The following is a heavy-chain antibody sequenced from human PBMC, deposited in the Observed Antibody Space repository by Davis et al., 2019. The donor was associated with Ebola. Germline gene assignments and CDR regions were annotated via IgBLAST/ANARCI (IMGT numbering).Heavy chain of an antibody. V-gene: IGHV1-3*01. CDR2: INAGNGDT. CDR3: ARGMSVGDY. D-gene: IGHD3-10*01. J-gene: IGHJ4*02. CDR1: GYIFTSYA. Sequence: ASVKVSCKASGYIFTSYAIHWVRQAPGQRLEWMGWINAGNGDTKYSQKFRGRVTITRDTSASTSYMELSSLRSEDTAVYYCARGMSVGDYWGQGTLVTVSS.